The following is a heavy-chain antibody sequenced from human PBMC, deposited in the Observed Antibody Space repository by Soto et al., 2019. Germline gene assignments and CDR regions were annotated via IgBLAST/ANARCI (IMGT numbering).Heavy chain of an antibody. CDR2: ISRSSSYI. CDR3: ARDLHDYVSFRFDP. J-gene: IGHJ5*02. D-gene: IGHD3-16*01. CDR1: GFPFSSYS. Sequence: PGGSLSLSCAASGFPFSSYSMNWVRQAPGKGLEWVSSISRSSSYIYYADSVKGRFTISRDNAKNSLYLQMNSLRAEDTAVYYCARDLHDYVSFRFDPWGQGTLVTVSS. V-gene: IGHV3-21*01.